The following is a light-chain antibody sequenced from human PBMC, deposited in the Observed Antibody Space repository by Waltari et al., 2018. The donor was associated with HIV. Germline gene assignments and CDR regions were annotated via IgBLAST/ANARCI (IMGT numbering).Light chain of an antibody. V-gene: IGLV1-44*01. Sequence: QSVLTQPPSASGTPGQRDTISRSGGSSNVWSSNVPWYQHLPGEAPKRLIYFNSQRPSGVPDRVSGSKSGTSASLAISGRQSEDEADYYCAARDDSLHGVVFGGGTKVTVL. CDR3: AARDDSLHGVV. CDR1: SSNVWSSN. J-gene: IGLJ3*02. CDR2: FNS.